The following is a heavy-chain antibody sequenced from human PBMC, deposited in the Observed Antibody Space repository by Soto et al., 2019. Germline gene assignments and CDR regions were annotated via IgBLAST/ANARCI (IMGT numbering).Heavy chain of an antibody. D-gene: IGHD6-6*01. V-gene: IGHV3-74*03. Sequence: GGSLRLSCAASGLTFSSYWMHWVRQAPGKGLMWVSRIDRDGSSTTYADSVKDRFTISRDNAKNTLYLQMNSLRVEDTAVYYCTRGLSSSSIWGQGTLVTVSS. CDR1: GLTFSSYW. CDR3: TRGLSSSSI. J-gene: IGHJ4*02. CDR2: IDRDGSST.